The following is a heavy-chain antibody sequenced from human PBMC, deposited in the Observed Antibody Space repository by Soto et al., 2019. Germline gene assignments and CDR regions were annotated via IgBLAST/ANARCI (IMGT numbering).Heavy chain of an antibody. CDR2: IYSGGST. CDR3: ARIYDSTAGGAFDI. J-gene: IGHJ3*02. CDR1: GFTVSSNY. Sequence: EVQLVESGGGLIQPGGSLRLSCAASGFTVSSNYMSWVRQAPGKGLEWVSVIYSGGSTYYADSVKGRFTISRDNSKNTLYLQMNRLRAEDTAVYYCARIYDSTAGGAFDIWGQGTMVTVSS. D-gene: IGHD3-22*01. V-gene: IGHV3-53*01.